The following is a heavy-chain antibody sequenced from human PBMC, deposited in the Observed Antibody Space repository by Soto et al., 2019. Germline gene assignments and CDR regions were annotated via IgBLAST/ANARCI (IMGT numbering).Heavy chain of an antibody. D-gene: IGHD3-22*01. Sequence: GGSLRLSCAASGFTFSTYAMSWVRQAPGKGLEWVSSITGGGGSTYYADSMKGRFTISRDNSKNTLYLQMNSLRAEDTAIYYCAKELRGSYYDSSGYVPDRGQGTQVTVSS. CDR3: AKELRGSYYDSSGYVPD. J-gene: IGHJ4*02. CDR2: ITGGGGST. CDR1: GFTFSTYA. V-gene: IGHV3-23*01.